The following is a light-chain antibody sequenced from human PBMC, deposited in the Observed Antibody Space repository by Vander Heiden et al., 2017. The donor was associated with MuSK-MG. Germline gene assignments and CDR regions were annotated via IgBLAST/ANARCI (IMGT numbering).Light chain of an antibody. CDR3: QQPSNWPPLT. CDR2: DAS. CDR1: QSVSSY. V-gene: IGKV3-11*01. J-gene: IGKJ4*01. Sequence: EIVLTQSPATLSLSPGERATLSCRASQSVSSYLAWYQQKPGQAPRLLIYDASNRATGIPARFSGSGYGTDFTLTISSREPEDLAVYYCQQPSNWPPLTFGGGTKVEIK.